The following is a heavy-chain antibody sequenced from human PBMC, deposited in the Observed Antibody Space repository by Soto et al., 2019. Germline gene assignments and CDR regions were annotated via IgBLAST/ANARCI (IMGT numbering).Heavy chain of an antibody. CDR1: GDSLGSPDYF. Sequence: ETLSLTCAVSGDSLGSPDYFWGWIRLPPGKGPEWIASVHSSGGTYYSASLKTRTTISLDTPANKFSLKLASDTGIYYCARQGTISNSRNWLDPWGQGTLVTVSS. V-gene: IGHV4-39*07. CDR3: ARQGTISNSRNWLDP. J-gene: IGHJ5*02. D-gene: IGHD1-26*01. CDR2: VHSSGGT.